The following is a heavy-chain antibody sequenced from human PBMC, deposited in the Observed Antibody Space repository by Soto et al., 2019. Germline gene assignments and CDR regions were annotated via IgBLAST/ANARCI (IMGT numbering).Heavy chain of an antibody. CDR3: VVGIFGVVTIDY. CDR1: GFTFSSYS. CDR2: ISSSSSTI. J-gene: IGHJ4*02. V-gene: IGHV3-48*01. D-gene: IGHD3-3*01. Sequence: GGSLRLSCAASGFTFSSYSMNWVRQAPGKGLEWVSYISSSSSTIYYADSVKGRFTISRDNAKNSLYLQMSSLRAEDTAVYYCVVGIFGVVTIDYWGQGTLVTVSS.